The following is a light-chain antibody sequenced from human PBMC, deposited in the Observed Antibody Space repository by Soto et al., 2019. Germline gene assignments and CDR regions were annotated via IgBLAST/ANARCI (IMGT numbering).Light chain of an antibody. V-gene: IGKV1-27*01. Sequence: DIQMTQCPSSLSASVGDRVTITCRASQGISNYLAWYQQKPGKVPKLLIYAASTLQSGVPSRFSGSGSGTDFTLNTSSLQPEDVATNYCQKYNSAPLTFGGGTKVEIK. CDR2: AAS. CDR3: QKYNSAPLT. CDR1: QGISNY. J-gene: IGKJ4*01.